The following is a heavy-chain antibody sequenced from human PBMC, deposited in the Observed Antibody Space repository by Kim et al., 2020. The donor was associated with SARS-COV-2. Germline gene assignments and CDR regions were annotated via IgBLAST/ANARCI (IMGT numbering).Heavy chain of an antibody. J-gene: IGHJ6*02. Sequence: GGSLRLSCAASGFTLSSAWMSWVRQAPGKGLEWVGRIKSKTDGGTTDYAAPVRGRFTILRDDSKNTLYLQMNSLKTEDTAFYYCTSCSSTRCQYYYGMDVGGQGTTVIVSS. CDR1: GFTLSSAW. D-gene: IGHD2-2*01. CDR3: TSCSSTRCQYYYGMDV. CDR2: IKSKTDGGTT. V-gene: IGHV3-15*01.